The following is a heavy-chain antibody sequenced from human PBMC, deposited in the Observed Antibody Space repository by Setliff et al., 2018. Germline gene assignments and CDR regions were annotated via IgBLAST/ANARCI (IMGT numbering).Heavy chain of an antibody. D-gene: IGHD3-9*01. V-gene: IGHV1-2*02. CDR3: ARDPLPKHYDVVTGYYSAPNYYYMDG. CDR2: LNPKNNDT. CDR1: GYTFTDYY. Sequence: GASVKVSCKTSGYTFTDYYIHWVRQAPGEGLEWMGWLNPKNNDTSYAQKFLGRVTMTRDTSISAAYMELITLRSDDTALYYCARDPLPKHYDVVTGYYSAPNYYYMDGWGKGTTVTVSS. J-gene: IGHJ6*03.